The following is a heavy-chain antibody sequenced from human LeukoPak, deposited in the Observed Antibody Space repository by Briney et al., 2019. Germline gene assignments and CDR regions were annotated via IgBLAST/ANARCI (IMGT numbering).Heavy chain of an antibody. CDR1: GFTFSSYR. CDR3: ARDQYDTWSRRGNFDS. D-gene: IGHD3/OR15-3a*01. V-gene: IGHV3-7*03. CDR2: IKLDGSEK. J-gene: IGHJ4*02. Sequence: PGGSLRLSCAASGFTFSSYRMHWVRQAPGKGLEWVANIKLDGSEKNYVDSVKGRFTISRDNTKNSLYLQMNSLRAEDTAVFYCARDQYDTWSRRGNFDSWGQGTLVIVSS.